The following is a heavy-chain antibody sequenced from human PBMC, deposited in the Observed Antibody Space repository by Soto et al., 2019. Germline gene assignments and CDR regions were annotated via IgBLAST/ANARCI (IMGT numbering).Heavy chain of an antibody. CDR2: IIPFFGTR. CDR3: ARDPGGGSYSRFDY. J-gene: IGHJ4*02. CDR1: GGTFSSYA. Sequence: QVQLVQSGAEVKKPGSSVKVSCKASGGTFSSYAISWVRQAPGQGLEWMGGIIPFFGTRNYAQKFQGRVTITADESTSTAYLELSSLRSEDTAVYYCARDPGGGSYSRFDYWGQGPLVTVSS. D-gene: IGHD1-26*01. V-gene: IGHV1-69*01.